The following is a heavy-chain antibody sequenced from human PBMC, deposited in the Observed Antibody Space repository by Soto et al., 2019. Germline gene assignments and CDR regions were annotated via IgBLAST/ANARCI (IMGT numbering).Heavy chain of an antibody. J-gene: IGHJ1*01. CDR2: IKFDGSEK. CDR1: GFVYSDYW. V-gene: IGHV3-7*03. CDR3: VKDGGYCFSSTCYSPRHNYYES. Sequence: GGALGISYAASGFVYSDYWMSLVRQAPGKGPEGVANIKFDGSEKQYVDSVRGRFTIYRDNSRNSLFLQRHSLRAGDTAVYYCVKDGGYCFSSTCYSPRHNYYESWGPGHLVIVSS. D-gene: IGHD2-2*01.